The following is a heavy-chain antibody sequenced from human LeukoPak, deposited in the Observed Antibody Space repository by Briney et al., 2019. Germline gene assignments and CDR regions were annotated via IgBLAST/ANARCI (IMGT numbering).Heavy chain of an antibody. J-gene: IGHJ4*02. D-gene: IGHD3-22*01. CDR2: IRYDGSNK. CDR1: GFTFSSYG. CDR3: AKAQYYYDSSGIFDY. Sequence: GSLRLSCAASGFTFSSYGMHWVRQAPGKGLEWVAFIRYDGSNKYYADSVKGRFTISRDNSKNTLYLQMNSLRAEDTAVYYCAKAQYYYDSSGIFDYWGQGTLVTVSS. V-gene: IGHV3-30*02.